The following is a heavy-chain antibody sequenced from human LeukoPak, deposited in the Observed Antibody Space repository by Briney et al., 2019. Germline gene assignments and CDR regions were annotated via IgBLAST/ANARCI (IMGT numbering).Heavy chain of an antibody. V-gene: IGHV3-30-3*01. J-gene: IGHJ4*02. CDR2: ISYDGSNK. CDR3: ARSRSSTSCYLGFDY. D-gene: IGHD2-2*01. CDR1: GFTFSSYA. Sequence: PGRSLRLSCAASGFTFSSYAMHWVRQAPGKGLEWVAVISYDGSNKYYADSVKGRFTISRDNSKNTLYLQMNSLRAEDTAVYYCARSRSSTSCYLGFDYWGQGTLVTVSS.